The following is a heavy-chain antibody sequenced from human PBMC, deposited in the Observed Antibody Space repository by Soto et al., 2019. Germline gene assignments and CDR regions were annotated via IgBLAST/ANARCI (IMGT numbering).Heavy chain of an antibody. J-gene: IGHJ4*02. CDR3: AKMEGMDPWAYSFDY. CDR1: GFTFSDFA. V-gene: IGHV3-23*01. CDR2: IYGGGNGP. D-gene: IGHD2-2*03. Sequence: EVQVLESGGGLVQPGGSLRLSCAATGFTFSDFAMSWVRQAPGKGLEWVSRIYGGGNGPHYADSVKGRVTISRDNSKNTLSLQMNSRRADETAVYYCAKMEGMDPWAYSFDYWGQGTLVTVSS.